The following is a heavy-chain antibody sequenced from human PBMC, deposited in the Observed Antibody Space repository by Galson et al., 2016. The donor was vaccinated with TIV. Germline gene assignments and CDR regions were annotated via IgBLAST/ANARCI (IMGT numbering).Heavy chain of an antibody. V-gene: IGHV3-30*04. J-gene: IGHJ4*02. Sequence: GFTFSSYDMFWVRQAPGKGLEWVAFVAYDGSDKNYADSVKGRFTISRDKSKNTLYLQMSSLRPEDTAVYYCAGVCSSYSFDYWGQGTLVTVSS. D-gene: IGHD6-19*01. CDR2: VAYDGSDK. CDR3: AGVCSSYSFDY. CDR1: GFTFSSYD.